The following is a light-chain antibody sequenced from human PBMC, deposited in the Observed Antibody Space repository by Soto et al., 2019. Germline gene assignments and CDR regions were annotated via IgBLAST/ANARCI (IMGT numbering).Light chain of an antibody. CDR2: GAS. J-gene: IGKJ1*01. CDR3: QQSHRTPWT. V-gene: IGKV1-39*01. Sequence: DLQMTQSPSSLSASVGDRVTITCRASQTISKYLNWYQQRPGKAPKLLISGASTLESGVPSRFSGSGSGTVFTLTINSLQSEDSATYYCQQSHRTPWTFGQGTKVEIK. CDR1: QTISKY.